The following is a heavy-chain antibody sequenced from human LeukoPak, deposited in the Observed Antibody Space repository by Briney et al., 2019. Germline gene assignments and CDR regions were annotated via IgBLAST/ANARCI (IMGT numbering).Heavy chain of an antibody. CDR3: ARVAVITAAGTYDY. Sequence: PGGSLRLSCAASGFTFSDYYVTWIRQAPGKGLEWVSYISSGADYTPYADSVKGRFIISRDNAKNSLYLQMNSLRADDTAVYYCARVAVITAAGTYDYWGPGTLVTVSS. J-gene: IGHJ4*02. CDR1: GFTFSDYY. V-gene: IGHV3-11*05. D-gene: IGHD6-13*01. CDR2: ISSGADYT.